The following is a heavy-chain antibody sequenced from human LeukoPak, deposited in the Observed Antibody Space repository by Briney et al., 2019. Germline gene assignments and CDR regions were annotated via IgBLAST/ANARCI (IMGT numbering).Heavy chain of an antibody. CDR1: GFTFSSYW. J-gene: IGHJ6*03. V-gene: IGHV3-74*01. CDR2: INSDGSST. D-gene: IGHD2-15*01. Sequence: PGGSLRLSCAASGFTFSSYWMHWVRQAPGKGLVWVSRINSDGSSTSYADSVKGRFTISRDNAKNTLYLQMNSLRAEDTAVYYCARDPGSGYYYYMDVWGKGTTVTVPS. CDR3: ARDPGSGYYYYMDV.